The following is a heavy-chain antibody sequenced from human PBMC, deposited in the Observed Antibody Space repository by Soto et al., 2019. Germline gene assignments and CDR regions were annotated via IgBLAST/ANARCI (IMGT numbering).Heavy chain of an antibody. CDR3: GREKFYCSGPWN. Sequence: QVQLVQSGAEVKKPGASVKVSCKASGYTFTSYGISWVRQAPGQGLVCMGWISAYNGNTYYAQKLQGRVTMTMNTTTGTAYMKLRSPRADDPAVYYCGREKFYCSGPWNGGWGTLVTDSS. V-gene: IGHV1-18*01. J-gene: IGHJ4*02. D-gene: IGHD3-10*01. CDR2: ISAYNGNT. CDR1: GYTFTSYG.